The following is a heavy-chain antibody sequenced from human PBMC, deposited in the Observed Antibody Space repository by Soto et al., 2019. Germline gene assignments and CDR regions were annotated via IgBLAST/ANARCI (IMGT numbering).Heavy chain of an antibody. D-gene: IGHD5-18*01. J-gene: IGHJ6*02. V-gene: IGHV5-10-1*01. CDR2: IDPSDSYT. CDR1: GYSFTSYW. CDR3: ATAMAVEYYYGMDV. Sequence: PGASLKISCKGSGYSFTSYWISWVRQMPGKGLEWMGRIDPSDSYTNYSPSFQGHVTISADKSISTAYLQWSSLKASDTAMYYCATAMAVEYYYGMDVWGQGTTVTVSS.